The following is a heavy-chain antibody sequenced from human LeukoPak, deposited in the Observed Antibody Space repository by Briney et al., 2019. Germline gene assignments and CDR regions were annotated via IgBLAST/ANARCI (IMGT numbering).Heavy chain of an antibody. J-gene: IGHJ4*02. CDR2: IYSGGST. CDR3: ARAYYGSGSYFDY. D-gene: IGHD3-10*01. V-gene: IGHV3-66*01. Sequence: GGSLRLSCVASGFTFSSYAMTWVRQAPGKGLEWVSVIYSGGSTYYADSVKGRFTISRDNSKNTLYLQMNSLRAEDTAVYYCARAYYGSGSYFDYWGQGTLVTVSS. CDR1: GFTFSSYA.